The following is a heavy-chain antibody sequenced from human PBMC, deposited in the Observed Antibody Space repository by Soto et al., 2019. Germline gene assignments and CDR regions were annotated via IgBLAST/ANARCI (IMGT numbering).Heavy chain of an antibody. CDR3: ARGEDIVVVPAAPSPFFDY. V-gene: IGHV4-61*08. CDR1: GGSISSGDYY. CDR2: IYYSGST. Sequence: PSETLSLTCTVSGGSISSGDYYWSWIRQPPGKGLEWIGYIYYSGSTNYNPSLKSRVTISVDTSKNQFSLKLSSVTAADTAVYYCARGEDIVVVPAAPSPFFDYWGQGTLVTVSS. J-gene: IGHJ4*02. D-gene: IGHD2-2*01.